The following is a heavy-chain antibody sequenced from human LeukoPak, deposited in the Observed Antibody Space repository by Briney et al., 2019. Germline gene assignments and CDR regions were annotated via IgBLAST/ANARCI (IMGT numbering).Heavy chain of an antibody. CDR3: ASGYYGMYV. J-gene: IGHJ6*02. Sequence: SQTLSLTCAISGDSVSSNSATWNWIRQSPSRGLEWLGRTYYRSKWCSAYAASVQSRIIINPDTSKNQFSLQLNSVTPEDTAVYYCASGYYGMYVWGQGTTVTVSS. CDR1: GDSVSSNSAT. CDR2: TYYRSKWCS. V-gene: IGHV6-1*01.